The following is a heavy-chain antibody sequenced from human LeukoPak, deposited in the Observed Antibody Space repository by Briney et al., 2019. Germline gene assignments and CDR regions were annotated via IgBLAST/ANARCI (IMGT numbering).Heavy chain of an antibody. J-gene: IGHJ3*02. V-gene: IGHV4-39*07. CDR3: AREAREGHVFDI. D-gene: IGHD5-24*01. Sequence: SETLSLTCTVSGGSISSSSYYWGWIRQPPGKGLEWIGSIYYSGSTYYNPSLKSRVTISVDTSKNQFSLKLRSVTAADTAVYYCAREAREGHVFDIWGQGTMVTVSS. CDR2: IYYSGST. CDR1: GGSISSSSYY.